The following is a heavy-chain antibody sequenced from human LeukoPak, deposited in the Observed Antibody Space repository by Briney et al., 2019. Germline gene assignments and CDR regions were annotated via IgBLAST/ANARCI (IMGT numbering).Heavy chain of an antibody. D-gene: IGHD3-9*01. CDR1: GGSFSGYY. J-gene: IGHJ5*02. Sequence: SETLSLTCAVYGGSFSGYYWSWIRQPPGKGLEWIGEINHSGSTNYNPSLKSRVTISVDTSKNQFSLKLSSVTAADTAVYYCARSGNVLRYFDWSQFDPWGQGTLVTVSS. V-gene: IGHV4-34*01. CDR3: ARSGNVLRYFDWSQFDP. CDR2: INHSGST.